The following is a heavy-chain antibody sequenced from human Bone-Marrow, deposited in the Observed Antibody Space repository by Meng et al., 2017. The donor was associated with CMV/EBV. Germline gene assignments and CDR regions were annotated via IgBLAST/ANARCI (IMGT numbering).Heavy chain of an antibody. J-gene: IGHJ4*02. CDR2: IYYTGST. Sequence: GSLRLSCTVSDGSISNYYWNWIRQPPGKGLEWIGYIYYTGSTNYNPSLKSRVTISLDTSKNQFSLKLSSVTAADTAVYYCARDSSGYFLLDSWGQGTMVTVYS. CDR1: DGSISNYY. V-gene: IGHV4-59*01. CDR3: ARDSSGYFLLDS. D-gene: IGHD3-22*01.